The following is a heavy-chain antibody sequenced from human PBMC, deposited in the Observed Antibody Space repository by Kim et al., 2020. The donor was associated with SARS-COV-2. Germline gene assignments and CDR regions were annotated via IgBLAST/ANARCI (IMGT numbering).Heavy chain of an antibody. Sequence: SVKVSCKASGGTFSSYAISWVRQAPGQGLEWMGGIIPIFGTANYAQKFQGRVTITADESTSTAYMELSSLRSEDTAVYYCARALYYDILTGYSYYFDYWGQGTLVTVSS. CDR2: IIPIFGTA. CDR1: GGTFSSYA. V-gene: IGHV1-69*01. CDR3: ARALYYDILTGYSYYFDY. J-gene: IGHJ4*02. D-gene: IGHD3-9*01.